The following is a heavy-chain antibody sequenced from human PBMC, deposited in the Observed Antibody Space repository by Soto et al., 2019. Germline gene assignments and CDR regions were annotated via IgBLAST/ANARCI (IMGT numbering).Heavy chain of an antibody. Sequence: GGSLRLSCAASGFTFSSYAMSWVRQAPGKGLEWVSAISGSGGSTYYADSVKGRFTISRDNSKNTLYLQMNSLRAEDTAVSYCAKDPRYSGSTTSSYWGQGTLVTVSS. J-gene: IGHJ4*02. CDR1: GFTFSSYA. CDR3: AKDPRYSGSTTSSY. D-gene: IGHD1-26*01. V-gene: IGHV3-23*01. CDR2: ISGSGGST.